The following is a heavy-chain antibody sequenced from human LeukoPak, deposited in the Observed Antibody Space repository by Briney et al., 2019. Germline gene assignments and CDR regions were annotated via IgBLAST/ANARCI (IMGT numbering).Heavy chain of an antibody. CDR1: GYTFTAYY. D-gene: IGHD1-26*01. J-gene: IGHJ6*02. Sequence: ASVKVSCTASGYTFTAYYMHWARQAPGQGLEWMGRIIPILGIANYAQKFQGRVTITADKSTSTAYMELSSLRSEDTAVYYCARVLGGSYRHYYYGMDVWGQGTTVTVSS. CDR2: IIPILGIA. CDR3: ARVLGGSYRHYYYGMDV. V-gene: IGHV1-69*04.